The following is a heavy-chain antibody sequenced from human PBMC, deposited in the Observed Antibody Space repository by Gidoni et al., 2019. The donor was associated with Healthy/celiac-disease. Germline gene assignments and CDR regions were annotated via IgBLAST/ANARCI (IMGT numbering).Heavy chain of an antibody. D-gene: IGHD2-15*01. CDR1: GFTFSSYA. CDR3: ARGSAVGLLRLDY. Sequence: QVQLVESGAAVVQPWRSLSLSSASSGFTFSSYAMHWVRQAPGKGLEWVAVISYDGSNKYYADSVKGRVTISRDNSKNTLYLQMNSLRAEDTAVYYCARGSAVGLLRLDYWGQGTLVTVSS. CDR2: ISYDGSNK. V-gene: IGHV3-30-3*01. J-gene: IGHJ4*02.